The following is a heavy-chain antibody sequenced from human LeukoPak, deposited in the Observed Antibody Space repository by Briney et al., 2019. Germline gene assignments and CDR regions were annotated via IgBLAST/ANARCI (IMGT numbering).Heavy chain of an antibody. CDR2: MNPNSGNT. J-gene: IGHJ4*02. CDR1: GYTFTSYD. D-gene: IGHD3-22*01. Sequence: GASVKVSCKASGYTFTSYDINWVRQATGQGLEWMGWMNPNSGNTGYAQKFQGRVTMTRNTSISTAYMELSSLRSEDTAVYYCATRSDSSGYSLDYWGQGTLVTVSS. CDR3: ATRSDSSGYSLDY. V-gene: IGHV1-8*01.